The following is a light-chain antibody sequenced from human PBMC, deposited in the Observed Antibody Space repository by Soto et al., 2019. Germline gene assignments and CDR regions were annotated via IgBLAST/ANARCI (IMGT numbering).Light chain of an antibody. CDR3: QQYGRSWWT. Sequence: EIVLTQSPGSLSLSPGERATLSSRTSQSVSSTYLAWYQQKPGQAPRLLIYGASSRATGIPDRFSGSGSGTDFTLTISRLEPEDCAVYYCQQYGRSWWTFGQGTKVEIK. J-gene: IGKJ1*01. CDR2: GAS. CDR1: QSVSSTY. V-gene: IGKV3-20*01.